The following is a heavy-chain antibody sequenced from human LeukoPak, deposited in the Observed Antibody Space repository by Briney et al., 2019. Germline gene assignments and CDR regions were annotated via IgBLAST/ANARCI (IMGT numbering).Heavy chain of an antibody. J-gene: IGHJ4*02. CDR3: ARDRTSEELDY. CDR2: ISAYNGNT. CDR1: GYTFTSYG. V-gene: IGHV1-18*04. Sequence: GASVKVSCKAYGYTFTSYGISWVRQAPGQGHEWMGWISAYNGNTNYAQKLQGRVTMTTDTSTSTAYMELRSLRSDDTAVYYCARDRTSEELDYWGQGTLVTVSS. D-gene: IGHD3-10*01.